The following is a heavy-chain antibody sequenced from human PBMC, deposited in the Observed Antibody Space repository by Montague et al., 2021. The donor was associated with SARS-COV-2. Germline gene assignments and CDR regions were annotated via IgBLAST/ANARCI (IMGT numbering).Heavy chain of an antibody. CDR1: GFTFSSYA. D-gene: IGHD4-17*01. CDR2: ISYDGSNK. Sequence: SLRLSCAASGFTFSSYAMHWVSQAPGKGLEWVAVISYDGSNKYYVDSVKGRFTISRDNSKNTLYLQMNSLRAEDTAFYYCARDADDYGDYGAFDIWGQGTMVTVSS. J-gene: IGHJ3*02. V-gene: IGHV3-30*04. CDR3: ARDADDYGDYGAFDI.